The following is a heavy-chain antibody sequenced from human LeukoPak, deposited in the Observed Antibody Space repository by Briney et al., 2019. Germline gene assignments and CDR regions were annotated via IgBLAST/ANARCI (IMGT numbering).Heavy chain of an antibody. D-gene: IGHD6-13*01. CDR3: ARVRKRQLPWGFDP. J-gene: IGHJ5*02. CDR1: GGSISSYY. CDR2: IYYSGST. Sequence: SETLSLTCTVSGGSISSYYWSWIRQPPGKGLEWIGYIYYSGSTNYNPSLKSRVTISVDTSKNQFSLKLSSVTAADTAVYYCARVRKRQLPWGFDPWGQGTLVTVSS. V-gene: IGHV4-59*01.